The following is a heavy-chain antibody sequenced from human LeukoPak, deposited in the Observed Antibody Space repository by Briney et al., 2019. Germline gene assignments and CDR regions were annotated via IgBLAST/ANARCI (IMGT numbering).Heavy chain of an antibody. CDR1: GFSLSTSGVG. V-gene: IGHV2-5*02. CDR2: IYWDDDK. Sequence: SGPTLVKPTQTLTLTCTFSGFSLSTSGVGVGWIRQPPGKALEWLALIYWDDDKRYSPSLKSRLTITKDTSKNQVVLTMTNMDPVDTATYYCAHRPHYYDSSGHFDYWGQGTLVTVSS. CDR3: AHRPHYYDSSGHFDY. D-gene: IGHD3-22*01. J-gene: IGHJ4*02.